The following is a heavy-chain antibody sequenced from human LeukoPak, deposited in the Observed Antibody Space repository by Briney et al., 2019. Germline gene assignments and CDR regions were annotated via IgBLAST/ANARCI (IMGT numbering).Heavy chain of an antibody. Sequence: ASVKVSCKASGYTFTGYYMHWVRQAPGQGLEWMGWINPNSGGTNYAQKFQGRVTMTRDTSISTAYMELSRLRFDDTAVYYCARAQYSGSYPGSFDPWGQGTLVTVSS. CDR2: INPNSGGT. D-gene: IGHD1-26*01. V-gene: IGHV1-2*02. J-gene: IGHJ5*02. CDR3: ARAQYSGSYPGSFDP. CDR1: GYTFTGYY.